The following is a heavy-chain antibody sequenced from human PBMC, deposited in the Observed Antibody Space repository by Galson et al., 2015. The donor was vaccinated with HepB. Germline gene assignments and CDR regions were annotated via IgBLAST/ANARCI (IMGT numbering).Heavy chain of an antibody. D-gene: IGHD2-2*01. CDR3: ARDSSTSLHYYYYYMDV. V-gene: IGHV1-3*01. CDR1: GYTFTSYA. Sequence: SVKVSCKASGYTFTSYAMHWVRQAPGQRLEWMGWINAGNGNTKYSQKFQGRVTITRDTSASTAYMELSSLRSEDTAAYYCARDSSTSLHYYYYYMDVWGKGTTVTVSS. J-gene: IGHJ6*03. CDR2: INAGNGNT.